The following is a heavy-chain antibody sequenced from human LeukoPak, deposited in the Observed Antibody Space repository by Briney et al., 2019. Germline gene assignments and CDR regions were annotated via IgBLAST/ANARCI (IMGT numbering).Heavy chain of an antibody. CDR3: ARDLRLKELAYCGGDCLDY. CDR2: ISSNGGST. V-gene: IGHV3-64*01. Sequence: AGGSLRLSCAASGFTFSNYGMHWVRQAPGKGLEYVSAISSNGGSTYYANSVKGRFTISRDNSKNTLYLQMGSLRAEDMAVYYCARDLRLKELAYCGGDCLDYWGQGTLVTVSS. D-gene: IGHD2-21*02. J-gene: IGHJ4*02. CDR1: GFTFSNYG.